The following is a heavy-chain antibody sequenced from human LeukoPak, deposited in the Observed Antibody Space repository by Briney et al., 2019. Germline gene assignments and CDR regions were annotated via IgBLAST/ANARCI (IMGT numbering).Heavy chain of an antibody. CDR3: ARDTAGYSSSTYFDY. D-gene: IGHD6-6*01. CDR2: IYYSGST. CDR1: GGSISTYY. V-gene: IGHV4-59*01. Sequence: SETLSLTCTVSGGSISTYYWSWVRQPPGKGLEWIGYIYYSGSTNYNPSLKSRVTISVDTSKNQFSLKLSSVTAADTAVYYCARDTAGYSSSTYFDYWGQGILVTVSS. J-gene: IGHJ4*02.